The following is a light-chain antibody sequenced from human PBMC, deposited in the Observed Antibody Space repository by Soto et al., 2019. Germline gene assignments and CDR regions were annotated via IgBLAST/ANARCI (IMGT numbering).Light chain of an antibody. V-gene: IGLV2-14*01. Sequence: QSALTQPASVSGSPGQSITISCTGTSTDVGTYDYVSWYQQHPGKAPKLMTFDVSNRPSGVSNRFSGSKSGNTASLTISGLQDEDEADYYCSSFTSSSTLVFGGGTKVTVL. CDR1: STDVGTYDY. CDR3: SSFTSSSTLV. CDR2: DVS. J-gene: IGLJ2*01.